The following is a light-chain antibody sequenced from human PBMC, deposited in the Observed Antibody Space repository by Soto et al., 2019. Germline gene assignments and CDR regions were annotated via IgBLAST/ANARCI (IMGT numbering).Light chain of an antibody. V-gene: IGKV1-39*01. J-gene: IGKJ4*01. CDR1: QSISSY. CDR2: AAS. Sequence: DLQMTQSPSSLSASVEDRLTITSRASQSISSYLNWYQQKPGKAPKLLIYAASSLQSGVPSRFSGSGSGTDFTLTISSLQPEDFATYYCQQSYSTVLTFGGGTKVDI. CDR3: QQSYSTVLT.